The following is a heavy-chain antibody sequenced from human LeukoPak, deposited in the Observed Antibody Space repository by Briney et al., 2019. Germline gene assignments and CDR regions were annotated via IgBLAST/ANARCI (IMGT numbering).Heavy chain of an antibody. V-gene: IGHV4-59*01. CDR1: GCSISSYY. CDR3: ARDYPWGSSGGYFDL. D-gene: IGHD3-16*01. CDR2: IYYSGST. Sequence: PSETLSLTCTVSGCSISSYYWSWIRQPPGKGLEWIGYIYYSGSTNYNPSLKSRVTISVDTSKNQFSLQLSSVTAADTAVYYGARDYPWGSSGGYFDLWGRGTLVTVSS. J-gene: IGHJ2*01.